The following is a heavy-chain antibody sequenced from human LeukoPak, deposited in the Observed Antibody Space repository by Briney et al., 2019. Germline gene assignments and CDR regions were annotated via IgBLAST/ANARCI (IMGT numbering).Heavy chain of an antibody. CDR2: ISSSGGST. CDR1: GFTFSSYA. Sequence: GGSLRLSCAASGFTFSSYAMSWVRQAPGKGLDWISAISSSGGSTYYADSENGRFTISRDNSKNTLYLQMNSLRAEDKAVFYCARACSGGGCYLAAFDVWGQGTMVTVSS. V-gene: IGHV3-23*01. J-gene: IGHJ3*01. D-gene: IGHD2-15*01. CDR3: ARACSGGGCYLAAFDV.